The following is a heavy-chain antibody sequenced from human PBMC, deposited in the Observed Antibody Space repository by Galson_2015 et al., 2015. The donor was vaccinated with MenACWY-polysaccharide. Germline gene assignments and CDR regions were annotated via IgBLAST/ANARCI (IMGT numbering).Heavy chain of an antibody. CDR2: INIGAGII. V-gene: IGHV3-74*01. CDR3: ARHRVDVPVIEAHTIFDY. Sequence: SLRLSCAASGFTFSSHWMHWVRHAPGEGRGWGSRINIGAGIINYPDTVKGRFTLSRDNPQNTQYRVMNSLRAEDTAIYFCARHRVDVPVIEAHTIFDYWGQGVLVTVSS. CDR1: GFTFSSHW. D-gene: IGHD2-2*01. J-gene: IGHJ4*02.